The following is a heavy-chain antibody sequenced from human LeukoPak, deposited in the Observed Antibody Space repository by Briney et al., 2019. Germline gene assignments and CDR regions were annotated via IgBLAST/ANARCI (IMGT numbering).Heavy chain of an antibody. CDR1: GYTFTSYG. D-gene: IGHD5-24*01. CDR3: AREEGDGYNYGICDY. CDR2: ISAYNGNT. V-gene: IGHV1-18*01. J-gene: IGHJ4*02. Sequence: ASVNVSCKASGYTFTSYGISWVRQAPGQGLEWMGWISAYNGNTNYAQKLQGRVTMTTDTSTSTAYMELRSLRSDDTAVYYCAREEGDGYNYGICDYWGQGTLVTVSS.